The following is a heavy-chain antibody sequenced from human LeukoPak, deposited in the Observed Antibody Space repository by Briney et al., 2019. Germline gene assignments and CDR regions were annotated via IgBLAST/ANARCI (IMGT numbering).Heavy chain of an antibody. V-gene: IGHV4-30-4*08. J-gene: IGHJ3*02. CDR3: ARDRVTIFGVVIAFDI. CDR1: GGSISSGDYY. CDR2: IYYSGST. D-gene: IGHD3-3*01. Sequence: PSQTLSLTCTVSGGSISSGDYYWGWIRQPPGKGLEWIGYIYYSGSTYYNPSLKSRVTISVDTSKHQFSLKLSSVTAADTDVYYCARDRVTIFGVVIAFDIWGQGTMVTVSS.